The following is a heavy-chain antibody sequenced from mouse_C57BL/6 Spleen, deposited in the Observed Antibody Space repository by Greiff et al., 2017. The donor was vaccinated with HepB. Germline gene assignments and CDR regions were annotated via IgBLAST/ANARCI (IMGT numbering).Heavy chain of an antibody. Sequence: VQLQQPGAELLKPGASVKMSCKASGSTFTSYWITWVKQRPGQGLGWIGDIYPGSGSTNYNEKFKSKATLTVDTSSSTAYMQLSSLTSEDSAVYYCARNDYDYDDYAMDYWGQGTSVTVSS. D-gene: IGHD2-4*01. CDR3: ARNDYDYDDYAMDY. CDR1: GSTFTSYW. V-gene: IGHV1-55*01. J-gene: IGHJ4*01. CDR2: IYPGSGST.